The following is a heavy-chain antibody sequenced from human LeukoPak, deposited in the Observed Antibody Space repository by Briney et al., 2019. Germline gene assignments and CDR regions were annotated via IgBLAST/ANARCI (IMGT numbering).Heavy chain of an antibody. V-gene: IGHV4-31*03. D-gene: IGHD5-18*01. CDR1: GGSISSGGYC. CDR3: ARDDLIQLAFDP. J-gene: IGHJ5*02. CDR2: IYYSGST. Sequence: SETLSLTCTVSGGSISSGGYCWSWIRQHPGKGLEWIGYIYYSGSTYYNPSLKSRVTISVDTSKNQFSLKLSSVTAADTAVYYCARDDLIQLAFDPWGQGTLVTVSS.